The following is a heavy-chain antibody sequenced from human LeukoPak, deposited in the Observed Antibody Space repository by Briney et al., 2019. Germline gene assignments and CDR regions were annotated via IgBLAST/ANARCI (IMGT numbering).Heavy chain of an antibody. CDR1: GFTVSSYW. Sequence: PGGSLRLSCVASGFTVSSYWMSWVRQAPGKGLEWVANINQDGSDKYYVDSVKGRLTISRDNAKNSLYLQMNSLRVEDTAVYYCASDPFTISAYDAFNIWGQGTVVTVSS. D-gene: IGHD3-3*02. CDR3: ASDPFTISAYDAFNI. V-gene: IGHV3-7*01. J-gene: IGHJ3*02. CDR2: INQDGSDK.